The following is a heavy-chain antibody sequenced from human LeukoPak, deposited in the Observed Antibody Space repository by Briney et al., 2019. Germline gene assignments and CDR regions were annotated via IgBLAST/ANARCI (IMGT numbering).Heavy chain of an antibody. CDR1: GFTFSDYY. V-gene: IGHV3-11*04. Sequence: PGGSLRLSCAASGFTFSDYYMSWLRQAPGKGLEWVSYISSSGNTIYYADSVKGRFTISRDNAKNSLYLQMNSLRAEDTAVYYCAELGITMIGGVWGKGTTVTISS. CDR3: AELGITMIGGV. J-gene: IGHJ6*04. CDR2: ISSSGNTI. D-gene: IGHD3-10*02.